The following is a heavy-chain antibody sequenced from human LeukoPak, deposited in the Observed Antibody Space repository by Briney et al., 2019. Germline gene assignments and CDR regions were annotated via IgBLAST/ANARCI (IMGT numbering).Heavy chain of an antibody. CDR1: GSPFSTYP. CDR2: IIPIFGTA. V-gene: IGHV1-69*05. D-gene: IGHD3-22*01. J-gene: IGHJ1*01. CDR3: ARDPDYYDSSGYLGEYFQH. Sequence: ASVKVSCKASGSPFSTYPISRVPQAPGQRLELIGKIIPIFGTANYAQKFQGRVTNTTDQSTSTAYMELSSLRSEDTAVYYCARDPDYYDSSGYLGEYFQHWGQGTLVTLSS.